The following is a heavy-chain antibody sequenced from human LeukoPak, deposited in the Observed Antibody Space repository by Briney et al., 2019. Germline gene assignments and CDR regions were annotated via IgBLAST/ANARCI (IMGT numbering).Heavy chain of an antibody. CDR3: AKIGGWTTGAFDI. V-gene: IGHV3-23*01. CDR1: GFTLSSYG. D-gene: IGHD6-19*01. CDR2: ISGSGGST. J-gene: IGHJ3*02. Sequence: PGGSLRLSCAASGFTLSSYGMSWVRQAPGKGLEWVSAISGSGGSTYYADSVKGRFTISRDNSKNTLYLQMNSLRAEDTAVYYCAKIGGWTTGAFDIWGQGTMVTVSS.